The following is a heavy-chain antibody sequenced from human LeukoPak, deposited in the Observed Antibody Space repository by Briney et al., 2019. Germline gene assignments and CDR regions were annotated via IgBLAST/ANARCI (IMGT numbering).Heavy chain of an antibody. CDR2: ISSGSSYI. Sequence: PGGSLRLSCAASGFTFSSYTMNCVRQAPGKGLEWVSSISSGSSYIYYADSMKGRFTISRDNAKNSLYLQMNSLRAEDTAVYYCVREDTYGAFAFDYWGQGTLVTVSS. CDR1: GFTFSSYT. J-gene: IGHJ4*02. V-gene: IGHV3-21*01. CDR3: VREDTYGAFAFDY. D-gene: IGHD4-17*01.